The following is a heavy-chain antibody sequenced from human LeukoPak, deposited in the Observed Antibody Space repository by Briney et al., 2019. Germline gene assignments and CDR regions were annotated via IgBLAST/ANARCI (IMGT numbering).Heavy chain of an antibody. J-gene: IGHJ4*02. CDR1: GFTFSSSA. CDR3: ARESYTFDY. CDR2: ITGSGGNT. V-gene: IGHV3-23*01. D-gene: IGHD3-10*01. Sequence: PGGSLRLSCAASGFTFSSSAMVWVRQAPGKGQEWVSGITGSGGNTYYADSVMGRFTISRDNSKNTLYLQMNSLRAEDTAVYYCARESYTFDYWGQGTLVTVSS.